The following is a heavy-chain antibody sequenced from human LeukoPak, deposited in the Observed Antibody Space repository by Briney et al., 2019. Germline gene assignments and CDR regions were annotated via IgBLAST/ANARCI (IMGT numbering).Heavy chain of an antibody. D-gene: IGHD2-2*02. Sequence: GGSLRLSCAASGFTVSSNYMSWVRQAPGKGLEWVSVIYSGGSTYYADSVKGRFTISRDNSKNTLYLQMNSLRAEDTAVYYRARAECSSTSCYNYYGMDVWGQGTTVTVSS. CDR3: ARAECSSTSCYNYYGMDV. CDR2: IYSGGST. CDR1: GFTVSSNY. V-gene: IGHV3-66*01. J-gene: IGHJ6*02.